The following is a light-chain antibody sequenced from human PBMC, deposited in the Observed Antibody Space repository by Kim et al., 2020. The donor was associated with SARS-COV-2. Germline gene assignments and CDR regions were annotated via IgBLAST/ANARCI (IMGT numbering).Light chain of an antibody. CDR3: QQYSTLWT. Sequence: SASVGDRVTITCRASQSISSWLAWYQQKPGKAPKVMMYRASSLESGVPTWFSGSGSGTEFTLTISSLQPDDFASYYCQQYSTLWTFGQGTKVDIK. J-gene: IGKJ1*01. CDR1: QSISSW. V-gene: IGKV1-5*03. CDR2: RAS.